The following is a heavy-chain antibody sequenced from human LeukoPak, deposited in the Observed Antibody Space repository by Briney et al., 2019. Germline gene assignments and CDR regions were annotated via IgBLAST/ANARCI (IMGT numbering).Heavy chain of an antibody. D-gene: IGHD3-3*01. CDR2: IKQDGSEK. J-gene: IGHJ3*02. CDR3: AKNDFWSGYYPGGAFDI. CDR1: GFTFSTYW. Sequence: GGSLRLSCAGSGFTFSTYWMSWVRQAPGKGLEWVANIKQDGSEKYYVDSVKGRFTISRDNSKNTLYLQMNSLRAEDTAVYYCAKNDFWSGYYPGGAFDIWGQGTMVTVSS. V-gene: IGHV3-7*03.